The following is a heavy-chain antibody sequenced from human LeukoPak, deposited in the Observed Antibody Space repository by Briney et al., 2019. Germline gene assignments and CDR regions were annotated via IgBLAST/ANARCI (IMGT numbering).Heavy chain of an antibody. CDR3: ARGTNYYDSSGYIGDFFDY. Sequence: SETLSLTCAVYGGSFSGYYWSWIRQPPGKGLEWIGYIYYSGSTNYNPSLKSRVTISVDTSKNQFSLKLSSVTAADTAVYYCARGTNYYDSSGYIGDFFDYWGQGTLVTVSS. J-gene: IGHJ4*02. V-gene: IGHV4-59*01. CDR2: IYYSGST. CDR1: GGSFSGYY. D-gene: IGHD3-22*01.